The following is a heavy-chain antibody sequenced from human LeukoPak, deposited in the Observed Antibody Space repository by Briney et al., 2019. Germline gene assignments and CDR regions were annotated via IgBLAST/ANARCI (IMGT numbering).Heavy chain of an antibody. Sequence: SETLSLTCAVSGYSISSGYCWGWIRQPPGKGLEWIGSIYHSGSTYYNPSLKSRVTISVDTPKNQFSLKLSSVTAADTAVYYCARATGYCSSTSCYNYFDYWGQGTLVTVSS. CDR1: GYSISSGYC. CDR3: ARATGYCSSTSCYNYFDY. D-gene: IGHD2-2*02. V-gene: IGHV4-38-2*01. CDR2: IYHSGST. J-gene: IGHJ4*02.